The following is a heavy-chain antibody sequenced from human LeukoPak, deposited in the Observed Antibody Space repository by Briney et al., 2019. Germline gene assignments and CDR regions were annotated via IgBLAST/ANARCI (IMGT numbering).Heavy chain of an antibody. D-gene: IGHD2-2*01. CDR3: ARANFLYCSSTTCLFDY. V-gene: IGHV1-2*02. CDR2: INPNDGDT. Sequence: RWASVKVSCKASGYTFTDYYMHWVRQAPGQGFGWMGWINPNDGDTNYAQKFQGRVTMTRDTSISTAHMEVSRLRSDDTAVYYCARANFLYCSSTTCLFDYWGQGTLVTVSS. CDR1: GYTFTDYY. J-gene: IGHJ4*02.